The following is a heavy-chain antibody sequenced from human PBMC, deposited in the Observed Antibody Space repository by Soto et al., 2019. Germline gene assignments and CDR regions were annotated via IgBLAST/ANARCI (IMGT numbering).Heavy chain of an antibody. CDR1: GGSISSYY. V-gene: IGHV4-4*07. J-gene: IGHJ6*02. Sequence: SETLSLTCTVSGGSISSYYWSWIRQPAGKGLEWIGRIYTSGSTNYNPSLKSRVTMSVDTSKNQFSLKPSSVTAADTAVYYCARDGRAAAGNYYYYYGMDVWGQGTTVTVSS. D-gene: IGHD6-13*01. CDR3: ARDGRAAAGNYYYYYGMDV. CDR2: IYTSGST.